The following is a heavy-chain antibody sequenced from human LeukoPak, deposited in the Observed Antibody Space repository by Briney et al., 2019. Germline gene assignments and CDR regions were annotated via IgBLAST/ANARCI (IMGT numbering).Heavy chain of an antibody. D-gene: IGHD5-24*01. CDR3: ARGLRDVIEGY. CDR1: GYTFTFYY. Sequence: ASVKVCCKASGYTFTFYYIHWVRQAPGQGLEWMGWIFPNNGNTKYAQKFQGRFTMTRDTSISTAYMELIRLRSDDTAVYYCARGLRDVIEGYWGQGTLVTVSS. J-gene: IGHJ4*02. CDR2: IFPNNGNT. V-gene: IGHV1-2*02.